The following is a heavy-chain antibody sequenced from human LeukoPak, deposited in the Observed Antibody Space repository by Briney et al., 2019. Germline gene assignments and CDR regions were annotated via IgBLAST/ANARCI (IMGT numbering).Heavy chain of an antibody. J-gene: IGHJ4*02. Sequence: ASVKVSCKASRYTSTSYGISWVRQAPGQGLEWMGWISAYNGNTNYAQKLQGRVTRTTDTSTSTAYMELRSLRSDDTAVYYCARGYCSSTSCYTGDYWGQGTLVTVSS. V-gene: IGHV1-18*01. CDR3: ARGYCSSTSCYTGDY. CDR1: RYTSTSYG. CDR2: ISAYNGNT. D-gene: IGHD2-2*02.